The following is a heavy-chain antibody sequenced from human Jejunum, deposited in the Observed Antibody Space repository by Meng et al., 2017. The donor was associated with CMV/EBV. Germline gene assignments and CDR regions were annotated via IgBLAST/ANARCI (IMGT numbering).Heavy chain of an antibody. CDR1: DSLISNNW. CDR2: IYYSRVT. CDR3: AKVKGGCSATSCTLDP. J-gene: IGHJ5*02. D-gene: IGHD2-2*01. V-gene: IGHV4-4*02. Sequence: DSLISNNWWTWVRQTPGKGLEWIGDIYYSRVTNYNPSLKSRVTIFLDKSKHPFSLNFTSVTAADTFIYYSAKVKGGCSATSCTLDPWGQGTLVTVSS.